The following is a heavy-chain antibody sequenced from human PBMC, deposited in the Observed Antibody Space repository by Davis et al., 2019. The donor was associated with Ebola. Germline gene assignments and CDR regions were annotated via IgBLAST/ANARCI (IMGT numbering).Heavy chain of an antibody. Sequence: ASVKVSCKASGGTFTSYAISWVRQAPGQGLEWMGRINGGNGETKYSQKFQGRVIMTRDTSANMVYMELTSLRPEDTAVYYCARASGGLGKYGGSVGPWGQGTLVTVSS. D-gene: IGHD3-16*01. J-gene: IGHJ5*02. CDR2: INGGNGET. V-gene: IGHV1-3*01. CDR1: GGTFTSYA. CDR3: ARASGGLGKYGGSVGP.